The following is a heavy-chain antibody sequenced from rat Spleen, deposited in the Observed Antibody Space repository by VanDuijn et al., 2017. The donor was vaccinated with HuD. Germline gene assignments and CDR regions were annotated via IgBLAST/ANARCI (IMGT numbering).Heavy chain of an antibody. V-gene: IGHV5-22*01. CDR1: GFTFSDYY. CDR2: ISYEGSGT. J-gene: IGHJ2*01. D-gene: IGHD4-3*01. Sequence: EVQLVESDGGLVQPGRSLKLSCAASGFTFSDYYMAWVRQAPKKGLEWVASISYEGSGTYYGDSVKGRFTISRDNAKSTLYLQMSSLSSEDTATYYCARHRDWGQGVMVTVSS. CDR3: ARHRD.